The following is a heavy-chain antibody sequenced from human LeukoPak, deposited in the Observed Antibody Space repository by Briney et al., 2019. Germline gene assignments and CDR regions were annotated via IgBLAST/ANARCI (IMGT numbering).Heavy chain of an antibody. CDR2: IWYDGSNK. CDR1: GCTFSSYG. V-gene: IGHV3-33*01. Sequence: PGRSLRLSCAASGCTFSSYGMHWVRQAPGKGLEWVAVIWYDGSNKYFADSVKGRFTISRDNSKNTLYLQMNSLRAEDTAVYYCARDGVRSGYHEGPDYWGQGTLVTVSS. J-gene: IGHJ4*02. D-gene: IGHD3-22*01. CDR3: ARDGVRSGYHEGPDY.